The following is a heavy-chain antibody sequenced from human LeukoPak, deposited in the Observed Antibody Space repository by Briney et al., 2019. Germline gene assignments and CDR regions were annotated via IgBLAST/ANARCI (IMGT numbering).Heavy chain of an antibody. CDR3: AATSGWHDSYFGY. D-gene: IGHD6-19*01. CDR1: GFTVITND. Sequence: GGSLRLSCAASGFTVITNDMTWVRQAPGRGLEWVSGVSWNRDYIGYADSVKGRFTISKYDAKNSVYLQMSSLRLEDTAIYYCAATSGWHDSYFGYWGRGTLVTVSS. CDR2: VSWNRDYI. V-gene: IGHV3-9*01. J-gene: IGHJ4*02.